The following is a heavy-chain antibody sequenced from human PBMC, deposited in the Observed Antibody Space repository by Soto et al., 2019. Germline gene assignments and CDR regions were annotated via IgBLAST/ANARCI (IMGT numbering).Heavy chain of an antibody. Sequence: SVKVSCKASGGTFSSYAISWVRQAPGQGLEWMGGIIPIFGTANYAQKFQGRVTITADKSTSTAYMELSSLRSEDTAVYYCARGTGGKYVFYYYGMEVWGQGTTVTVSS. CDR3: ARGTGGKYVFYYYGMEV. J-gene: IGHJ6*02. CDR2: IIPIFGTA. V-gene: IGHV1-69*06. CDR1: GGTFSSYA. D-gene: IGHD2-15*01.